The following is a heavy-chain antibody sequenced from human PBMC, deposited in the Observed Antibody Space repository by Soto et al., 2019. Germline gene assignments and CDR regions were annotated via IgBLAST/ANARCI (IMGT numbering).Heavy chain of an antibody. CDR3: ARSTWGYAFDI. Sequence: QVQLQESGPGLVKPSETLSLTCTVSGGSISSYYWTWIRQSPGKGPEWIGYIYYTGSTNYNPSLSSRFTLSLDTSKNQFSLKLSSVTAADTAVYYCARSTWGYAFDIWGQGTMVTVSS. D-gene: IGHD5-18*01. J-gene: IGHJ3*02. CDR2: IYYTGST. CDR1: GGSISSYY. V-gene: IGHV4-59*01.